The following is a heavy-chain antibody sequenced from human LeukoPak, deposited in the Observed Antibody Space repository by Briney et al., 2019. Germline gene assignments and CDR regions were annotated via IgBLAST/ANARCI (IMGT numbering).Heavy chain of an antibody. V-gene: IGHV3-48*04. CDR1: GFTFSSYS. CDR2: ISYSSSTI. Sequence: GGSLRLSCAASGFTFSSYSMNWVRQAPGKGLEWVSYISYSSSTIYYADSVKGRFTISRDNAKNSLYLQMNSLRAEDTAVYYCARGFLNSGSYSGYWGQGTLVTVSS. J-gene: IGHJ4*02. D-gene: IGHD1-26*01. CDR3: ARGFLNSGSYSGY.